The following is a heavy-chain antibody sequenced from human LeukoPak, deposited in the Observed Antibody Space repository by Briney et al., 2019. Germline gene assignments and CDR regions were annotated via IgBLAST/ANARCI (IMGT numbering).Heavy chain of an antibody. Sequence: GGSLRLSCAASGFTFSSYSMNWVRQAPGEGLEWVSSISSSSSYIYYADSVKGRFTISRDNAKNSLYLQMNSLRAEDTAVYYCARGRCSSTSCYPVYYYYYYGMDVWGQGTTVTVSS. V-gene: IGHV3-21*01. CDR3: ARGRCSSTSCYPVYYYYYYGMDV. CDR2: ISSSSSYI. J-gene: IGHJ6*02. CDR1: GFTFSSYS. D-gene: IGHD2-2*01.